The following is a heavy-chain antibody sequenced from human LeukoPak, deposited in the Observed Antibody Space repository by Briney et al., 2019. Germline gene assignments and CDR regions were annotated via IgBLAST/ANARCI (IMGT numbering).Heavy chain of an antibody. CDR2: IYYSGST. Sequence: SQTLSLTCTVSGGSISSGDYYWSWIRQPPGKGLEWIGYIYYSGSTYYNPSLKSRVTISVDTSKNQFSLKLSSVTVADTAVYYCARQPYNWNYAHFDYWGQGTLVTVSS. D-gene: IGHD1-7*01. J-gene: IGHJ4*02. CDR1: GGSISSGDYY. V-gene: IGHV4-30-4*01. CDR3: ARQPYNWNYAHFDY.